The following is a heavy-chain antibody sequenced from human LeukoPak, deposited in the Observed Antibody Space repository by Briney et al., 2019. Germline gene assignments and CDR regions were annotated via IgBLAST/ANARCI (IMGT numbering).Heavy chain of an antibody. CDR2: ISAYNGNT. D-gene: IGHD2-2*01. CDR1: GYTFTSYG. J-gene: IGHJ4*02. CDR3: ATVAGTRRYCSSTSCPPGV. Sequence: ASVKVSCKASGYTFTSYGISWVRQAPGQGLEWMGWISAYNGNTNYAQKFQGRVTMTEDTSTDTAYMELSSLRSEDTAVYYCATVAGTRRYCSSTSCPPGVWGQGTLVTVSS. V-gene: IGHV1-18*01.